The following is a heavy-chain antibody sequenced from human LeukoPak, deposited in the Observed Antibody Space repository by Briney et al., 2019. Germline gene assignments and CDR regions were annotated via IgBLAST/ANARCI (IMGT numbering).Heavy chain of an antibody. D-gene: IGHD1-20*01. CDR3: ASRYDYYFDY. J-gene: IGHJ4*02. V-gene: IGHV4-38-2*02. Sequence: SETLSLTCTVSGYSISGGYYWGWIRQPPGKGLEWIGSIYHSGSTYYNPSLKSRVTISVDTSKNQFSLKLSSVTAADTAVYYCASRYDYYFDYWGQGTLVTVSS. CDR1: GYSISGGYY. CDR2: IYHSGST.